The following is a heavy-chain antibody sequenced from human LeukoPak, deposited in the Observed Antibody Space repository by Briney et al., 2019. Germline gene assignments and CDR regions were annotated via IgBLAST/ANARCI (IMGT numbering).Heavy chain of an antibody. D-gene: IGHD6-13*01. CDR3: ARLTLGIADPPRDY. J-gene: IGHJ4*02. CDR1: GGSFSGYY. Sequence: PSETLSLTCAVYGGSFSGYYWSWLRQPPGKGLEWIGEINHSGSTNYNPSLKSRVTISVDTSKNQFSLKLSSVTAADTAVYYCARLTLGIADPPRDYWGQGTLVTVSS. CDR2: INHSGST. V-gene: IGHV4-34*01.